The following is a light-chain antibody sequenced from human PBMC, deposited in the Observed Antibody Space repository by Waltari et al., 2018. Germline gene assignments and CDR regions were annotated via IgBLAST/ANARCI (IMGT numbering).Light chain of an antibody. CDR2: KAA. CDR3: QQYNSYPIFT. CDR1: QSSSSW. Sequence: CRASQSSSSWLAWYQQKPGKAPNLLIYKAASLESGVPSRFSGSGSGTEFTLTISSLQPDDFATYYCQQYNSYPIFTFGPGTKVDIK. V-gene: IGKV1-5*03. J-gene: IGKJ3*01.